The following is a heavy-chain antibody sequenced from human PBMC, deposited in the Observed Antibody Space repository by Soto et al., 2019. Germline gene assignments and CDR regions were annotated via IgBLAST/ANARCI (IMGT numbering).Heavy chain of an antibody. Sequence: GGSLRLSCAASGFTFSSYAMSWVRQAPGKGLEWVSAIVASGGSTYYVDAVKGRFTISRDNSKNTLYLRMNSLRAEDTAVYYCAKYGCGSPTCPYYFYSFMDVWGKGTTVTVSS. D-gene: IGHD2-2*01. CDR3: AKYGCGSPTCPYYFYSFMDV. V-gene: IGHV3-23*01. J-gene: IGHJ6*03. CDR2: IVASGGST. CDR1: GFTFSSYA.